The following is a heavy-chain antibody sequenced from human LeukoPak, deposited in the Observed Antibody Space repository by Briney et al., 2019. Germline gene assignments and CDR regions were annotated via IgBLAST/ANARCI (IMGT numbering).Heavy chain of an antibody. Sequence: RTGGSLRLSCAASGFTFSSYAMSWVRQAPGKGLEWVSAISGIGGTTYYADSVKGRFTISRDNSKNTLYLQMNSLRAEDTAVYYCAKATTVTADYYYYYMDVWGKGTTVTVSS. CDR1: GFTFSSYA. J-gene: IGHJ6*03. V-gene: IGHV3-23*01. D-gene: IGHD4-17*01. CDR2: ISGIGGTT. CDR3: AKATTVTADYYYYYMDV.